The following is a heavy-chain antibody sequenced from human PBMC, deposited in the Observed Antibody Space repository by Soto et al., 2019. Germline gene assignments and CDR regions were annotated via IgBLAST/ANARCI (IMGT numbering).Heavy chain of an antibody. D-gene: IGHD2-21*02. J-gene: IGHJ4*02. CDR1: GFTFSTSA. CDR2: IVAGSGHI. Sequence: GASVKVSCKASGFTFSTSAMQWARQARGQSLEWIGWIVAGSGHINYAQQFQERVTVTRDTSTGTVFMELSSLRSDDTAVYYCARGGHIAVVTASFDYWGQGTLVTVSS. CDR3: ARGGHIAVVTASFDY. V-gene: IGHV1-58*02.